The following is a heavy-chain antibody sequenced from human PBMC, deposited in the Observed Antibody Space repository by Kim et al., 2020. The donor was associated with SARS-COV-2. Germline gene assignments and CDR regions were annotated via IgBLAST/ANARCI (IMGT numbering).Heavy chain of an antibody. CDR3: TWIGGSGGYPLDY. CDR2: IRSNAGGATT. D-gene: IGHD3-16*01. V-gene: IGHV3-15*01. CDR1: GFSFNPAW. Sequence: GGSLRLSCAASGFSFNPAWMSWARQAPGKGLEWVGLIRSNAGGATTDYAAPVKGRFTISRDDSKNMVFLQMNSLKIEDTAIYYCTWIGGSGGYPLDYWGQGTLVTVSS. J-gene: IGHJ4*02.